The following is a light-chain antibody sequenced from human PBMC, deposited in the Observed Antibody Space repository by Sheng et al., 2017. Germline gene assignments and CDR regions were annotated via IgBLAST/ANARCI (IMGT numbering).Light chain of an antibody. V-gene: IGLV2-8*01. CDR1: SSDVGSYNY. CDR2: EVS. Sequence: QSALTQPPSASGSPGQSVTISCTGTSSDVGSYNYVSWYQQHPGKAPKLMIYEVSTRPSGVPDRFSGSKSGNTASLTVSGLQAEDEADYYCTSYAGSNIAFGTGTKVTVL. CDR3: TSYAGSNIA. J-gene: IGLJ1*01.